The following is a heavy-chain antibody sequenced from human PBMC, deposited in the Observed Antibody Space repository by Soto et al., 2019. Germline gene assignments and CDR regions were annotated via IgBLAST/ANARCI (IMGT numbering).Heavy chain of an antibody. V-gene: IGHV1-69*01. J-gene: IGHJ4*02. CDR1: GGTFSSDA. D-gene: IGHD3-22*01. CDR3: ARSNYYYDSSGYYYEDMNY. Sequence: QVQLVQSGAEVKEPGSSVKVSCKASGGTFSSDAISWVRQAPGQGLEWMGGIIPPFGTANHAQRFQGRVTIHADESTSTAYMELSSLRSEDTAVYYCARSNYYYDSSGYYYEDMNYWGEGTLVTVSS. CDR2: IIPPFGTA.